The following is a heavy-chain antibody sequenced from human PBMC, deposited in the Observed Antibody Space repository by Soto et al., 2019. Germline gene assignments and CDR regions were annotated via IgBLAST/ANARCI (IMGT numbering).Heavy chain of an antibody. V-gene: IGHV3-9*01. J-gene: IGHJ4*02. CDR2: ISWNSGSI. D-gene: IGHD3-3*01. Sequence: EVQLVESGGGLVQPGRSLRLSCAASGFTFDDYAMHWVRQAPGKGLEWVSGISWNSGSIGYADSVKGRFTISRDNAKNSLYLQMNSLRAEDTALYYCAKDKDDFWSGVFDYWGQGTLVTVSS. CDR1: GFTFDDYA. CDR3: AKDKDDFWSGVFDY.